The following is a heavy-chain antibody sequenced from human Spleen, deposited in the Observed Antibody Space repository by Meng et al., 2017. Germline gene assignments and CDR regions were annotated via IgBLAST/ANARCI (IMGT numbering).Heavy chain of an antibody. CDR1: GDSISNTESY. V-gene: IGHV4-39*01. D-gene: IGHD6-19*01. CDR2: IGHSGVT. J-gene: IGHJ5*02. CDR3: VRSSGWVRTGFDP. Sequence: QVQLQESGPGLVKPSQTLSLSCSVSGDSISNTESYWGWIRQPPGKGLEWIGSIGHSGVTYYTPSLRSRVTVSIDMSKNQFFLEVTSVTAADTAVYYCVRSSGWVRTGFDPWGQGTLVTVSS.